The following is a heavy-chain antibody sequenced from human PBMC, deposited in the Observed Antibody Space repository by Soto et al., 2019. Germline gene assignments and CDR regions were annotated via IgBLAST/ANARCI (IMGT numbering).Heavy chain of an antibody. V-gene: IGHV1-18*01. CDR2: VSAYNGNT. CDR3: SRGGRIWQPHEDY. Sequence: QVQMVQSGAEVKKPGASMKVSCKASGFTFTSYGISWVRQAPGQGLEWMGCVSAYNGNTHYAQKLQGRVTMTTDTSSTTAYMGLRSLRADDTAVYYGSRGGRIWQPHEDYWGQGTLVTVSS. CDR1: GFTFTSYG. J-gene: IGHJ4*02. D-gene: IGHD2-15*01.